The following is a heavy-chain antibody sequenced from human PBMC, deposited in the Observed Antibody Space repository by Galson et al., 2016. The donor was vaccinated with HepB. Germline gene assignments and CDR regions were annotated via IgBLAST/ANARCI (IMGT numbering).Heavy chain of an antibody. CDR3: ASHPPDY. CDR2: VIPMLGIL. J-gene: IGHJ4*02. V-gene: IGHV1-69*02. CDR1: GGTFSSYT. Sequence: SVKVSCKASGGTFSSYTFNWVRQAPGQGLEWMGRVIPMLGILNYAQKFEGRVTITADKSTSTAYMEVRSLRSEDTAMYYCASHPPDYWGQGTLVTVSS.